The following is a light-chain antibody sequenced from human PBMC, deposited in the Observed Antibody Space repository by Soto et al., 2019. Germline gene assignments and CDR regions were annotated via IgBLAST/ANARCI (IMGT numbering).Light chain of an antibody. CDR1: QSVSSY. Sequence: EIVMTQSPANLSVSLGERVTLSCRASQSVSSYLAWYQQKPGQAPRLLISDASTRATDIPDRFSGSGSGTDFTLTISSLQQPDLAVYYCLQYSTWPPLYTFGQGTKLEIK. CDR3: LQYSTWPPLYT. V-gene: IGKV3-15*01. J-gene: IGKJ2*01. CDR2: DAS.